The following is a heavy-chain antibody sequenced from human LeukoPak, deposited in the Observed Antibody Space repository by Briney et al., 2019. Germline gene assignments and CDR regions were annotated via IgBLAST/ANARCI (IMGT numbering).Heavy chain of an antibody. J-gene: IGHJ4*02. CDR1: GFTFSSYS. D-gene: IGHD3-3*01. Sequence: GGSLRLSCTASGFTFSSYSMNWVRQAPRNGLEWVSHISRSSTTVYYTASVKGRFTISRDNAKNSLYLQMNSLRAEHTAVYYCARVPTYSDFWSGYTIDYWGQGTLVTVSS. CDR3: ARVPTYSDFWSGYTIDY. V-gene: IGHV3-48*01. CDR2: ISRSSTTV.